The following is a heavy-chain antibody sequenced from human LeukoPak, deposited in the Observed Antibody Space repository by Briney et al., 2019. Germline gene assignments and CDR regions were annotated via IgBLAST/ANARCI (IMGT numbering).Heavy chain of an antibody. Sequence: ASVNVSCKASGGTFSSYAISWVRQAPGQGLEWMGIINPSSGSTSYAQKFQGRVTMTRDTSTSTVYMELSSLRSEDTAVYYCARELRIVVVPAANYALGYWGQGTLVTVSS. CDR3: ARELRIVVVPAANYALGY. CDR2: INPSSGST. V-gene: IGHV1-46*01. CDR1: GGTFSSYA. J-gene: IGHJ4*02. D-gene: IGHD2-2*01.